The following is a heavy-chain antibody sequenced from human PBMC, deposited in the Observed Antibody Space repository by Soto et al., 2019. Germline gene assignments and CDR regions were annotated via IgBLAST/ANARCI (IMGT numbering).Heavy chain of an antibody. CDR3: ARDRSGRGGGFDY. J-gene: IGHJ4*02. Sequence: QVQLVQSGAEVKKPGASVKVSCKASGYTFTSYGISWVRQAPGQGLEWMGWISAYNGNTNYAQKLQGRVTMTTDTSTSKAYRERGSLRADDTAVYYWARDRSGRGGGFDYWGQGTLVTVSS. CDR1: GYTFTSYG. V-gene: IGHV1-18*01. D-gene: IGHD6-25*01. CDR2: ISAYNGNT.